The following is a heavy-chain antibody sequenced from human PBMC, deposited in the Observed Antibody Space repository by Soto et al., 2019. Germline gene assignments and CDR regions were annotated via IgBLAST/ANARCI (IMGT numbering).Heavy chain of an antibody. J-gene: IGHJ6*02. CDR1: GYSVTSYW. V-gene: IGHV5-10-1*01. Sequence: GESLKISCKGSGYSVTSYWISWVRQMPGKGLEWMGRIDPSDSYTNYSPSFQGHVTISADKSISTAYLQWSSLKASDTAMYYCARRYSSSTGYYYYYGMDVWGQGTTVTVS. CDR2: IDPSDSYT. D-gene: IGHD6-6*01. CDR3: ARRYSSSTGYYYYYGMDV.